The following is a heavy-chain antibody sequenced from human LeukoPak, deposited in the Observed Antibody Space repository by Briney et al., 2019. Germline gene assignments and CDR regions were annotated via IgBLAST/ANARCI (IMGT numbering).Heavy chain of an antibody. CDR1: GFTFSSYE. V-gene: IGHV3-48*03. CDR3: ASGGSIAAAGIAFDI. Sequence: PGGSLRLSCAASGFTFSSYEMNWVRQAPGKGLEWVSYISSSGSTIYYADSVKGRFTISRDNAKNSLYLQMNNLRAEDTAVYYCASGGSIAAAGIAFDIWGQGTMVTVSS. CDR2: ISSSGSTI. J-gene: IGHJ3*02. D-gene: IGHD6-13*01.